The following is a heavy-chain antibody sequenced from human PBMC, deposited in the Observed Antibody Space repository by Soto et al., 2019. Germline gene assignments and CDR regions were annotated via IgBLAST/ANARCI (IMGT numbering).Heavy chain of an antibody. CDR1: GFTFSGYA. CDR2: ISGGGDAT. J-gene: IGHJ2*01. D-gene: IGHD3-10*01. Sequence: EVQLLDSGGGLVQPGGSLRLSCAASGFTFSGYALTWGRQAPGKGLEWVSAISGGGDATFYADSVKGRFTISRDNSKNTLYLQMNTLRAEDTAVYYCARKVSGSTGRPDLWYFDLWGRGTIVTVSS. CDR3: ARKVSGSTGRPDLWYFDL. V-gene: IGHV3-23*01.